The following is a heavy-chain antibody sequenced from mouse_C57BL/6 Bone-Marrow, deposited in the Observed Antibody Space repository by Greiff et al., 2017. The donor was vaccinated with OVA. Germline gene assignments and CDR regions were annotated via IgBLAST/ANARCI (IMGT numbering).Heavy chain of an antibody. CDR2: IDPETGGT. D-gene: IGHD1-1*01. V-gene: IGHV1-15*01. Sequence: QVHVKQSGAELVRPGASVTLSCKASGYTFTDYEMHWVKQTPVHGLEWIGAIDPETGGTAYNQKFKGKAILTADKSSSTAYMELRSLTSEDSAVYYCTRYGSSYWYFDVWGTGTTVTVSS. CDR3: TRYGSSYWYFDV. CDR1: GYTFTDYE. J-gene: IGHJ1*03.